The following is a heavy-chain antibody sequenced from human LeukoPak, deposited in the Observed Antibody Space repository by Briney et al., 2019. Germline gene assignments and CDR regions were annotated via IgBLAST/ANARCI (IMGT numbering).Heavy chain of an antibody. V-gene: IGHV4-61*03. D-gene: IGHD4-17*01. CDR1: GGSISSGGYS. CDR3: ARGDSGDYPDFYYYAMDV. CDR2: VYKSGRT. Sequence: SETLSLTCAVSGGSISSGGYSWSWIRQPPGKGLEWIGYVYKSGRTDYNPSLQSRVTMSVDTSKNHFSLKLSSVTAADTGVYYCARGDSGDYPDFYYYAMDVWGQGTTVTVS. J-gene: IGHJ6*02.